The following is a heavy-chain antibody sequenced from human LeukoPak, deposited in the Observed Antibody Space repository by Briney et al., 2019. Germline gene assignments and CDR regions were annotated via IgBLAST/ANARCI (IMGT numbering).Heavy chain of an antibody. J-gene: IGHJ6*02. V-gene: IGHV1-8*01. CDR1: GYTFTSYD. D-gene: IGHD3-22*01. Sequence: ASVKVSCKASGYTFTSYDINWVRQTTGQGLEWMGWMNPNSGNTGYAQKFQGRVSMTRNTSTSTAYMELSSLRSEDTAVYYCARQIRGYTTYYYYYGMDVWGQGTTVTVSS. CDR2: MNPNSGNT. CDR3: ARQIRGYTTYYYYYGMDV.